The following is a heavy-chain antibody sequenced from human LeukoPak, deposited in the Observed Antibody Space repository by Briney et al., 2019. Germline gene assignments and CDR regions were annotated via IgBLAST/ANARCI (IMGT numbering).Heavy chain of an antibody. CDR2: IYYSGNT. V-gene: IGHV4-59*01. D-gene: IGHD6-6*01. J-gene: IGHJ6*02. CDR1: GGSISSYY. Sequence: PSETLSLTCTVSGGSISSYYWSWIRQPPGKGLEWIGYIYYSGNTNYNPSLKSRVTISVDTSKNQFYLELGSVTAADTAVYYCARDRWYSSSSRTYYYGMDVWGQGTTVTVSS. CDR3: ARDRWYSSSSRTYYYGMDV.